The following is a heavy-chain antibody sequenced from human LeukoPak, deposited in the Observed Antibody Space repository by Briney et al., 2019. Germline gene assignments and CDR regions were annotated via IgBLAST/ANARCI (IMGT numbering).Heavy chain of an antibody. CDR1: GYSFTDYW. D-gene: IGHD1-14*01. J-gene: IGHJ3*02. CDR3: ARTEKEKSRPRDAFDI. V-gene: IGHV5-51*01. Sequence: GESLKISCKASGYSFTDYWIGWVRQMPGKGLEWMSIIYPGDSDTRYSPSFQGQVTISADRSITTAYLQWKSLKASDTAIYYCARTEKEKSRPRDAFDIWGQGTPVTISS. CDR2: IYPGDSDT.